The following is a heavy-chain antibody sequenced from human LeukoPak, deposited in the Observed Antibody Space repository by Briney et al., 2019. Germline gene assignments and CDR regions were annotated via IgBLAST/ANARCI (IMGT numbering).Heavy chain of an antibody. CDR1: GGTFSSYA. CDR3: ARLKPRVYDILTGYYLSPDLMFDP. J-gene: IGHJ5*02. V-gene: IGHV7-4-1*02. Sequence: GASVKVSCKASGGTFSSYAISWVRQAPGQGLEWVGWINTNTGNPTYAQGFTGRFVFSLDTSVSTAYLQISSLEAEDTAVYYCARLKPRVYDILTGYYLSPDLMFDPWGQGTLVTVSS. CDR2: INTNTGNP. D-gene: IGHD3-9*01.